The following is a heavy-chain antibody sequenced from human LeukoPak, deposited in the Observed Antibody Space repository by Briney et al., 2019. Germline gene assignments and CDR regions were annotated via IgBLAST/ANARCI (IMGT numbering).Heavy chain of an antibody. Sequence: PSETLSLTCAVYGGSFSGYYWSWIRQPPGKGLEWIGEINHSGSTNYNPSLKSRVTISVDTSKNQFSLKLSSVTAADTAVYYCARRRAARQYYFDYWGQGTLVTVSS. CDR2: INHSGST. CDR1: GGSFSGYY. V-gene: IGHV4-34*01. CDR3: ARRRAARQYYFDY. D-gene: IGHD6-6*01. J-gene: IGHJ4*02.